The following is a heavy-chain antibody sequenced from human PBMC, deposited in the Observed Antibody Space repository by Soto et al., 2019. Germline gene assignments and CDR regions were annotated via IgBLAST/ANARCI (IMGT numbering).Heavy chain of an antibody. D-gene: IGHD5-12*01. CDR3: ARELGFRDILGTEHVGFDY. Sequence: QVQLQQWGAGLLKPSETLSLTCAVYGGSFSGYYWSWIRQPRGKGLEWIGEINHSGSTNYNPSRKSRVTISVDTSKTQFSLKLSSVTAAVTAVYYCARELGFRDILGTEHVGFDYWGQGTLVTVSS. V-gene: IGHV4-34*01. J-gene: IGHJ4*02. CDR2: INHSGST. CDR1: GGSFSGYY.